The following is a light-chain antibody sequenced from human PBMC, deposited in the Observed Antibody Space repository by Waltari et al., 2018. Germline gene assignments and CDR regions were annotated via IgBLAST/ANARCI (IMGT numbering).Light chain of an antibody. Sequence: SSELTQPPSVSVSPGQTARITCSADALPRQYAYWYQQKPGQAPVLLIYKDKERPSGLPKGFSGASSGTTVTLTSSGVPAEAEADYYCQSSDTSGTSFGGGTKLTVL. CDR3: QSSDTSGTS. V-gene: IGLV3-25*03. CDR1: ALPRQY. CDR2: KDK. J-gene: IGLJ2*01.